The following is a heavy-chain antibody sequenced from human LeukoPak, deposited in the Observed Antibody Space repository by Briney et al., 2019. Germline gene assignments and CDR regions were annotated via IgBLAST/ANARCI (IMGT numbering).Heavy chain of an antibody. J-gene: IGHJ4*02. V-gene: IGHV3-21*01. Sequence: GGSLRLSCAASGFTFSSYSMNWVCQAPGKRMEWVSSISSSSDYIYYADSVKGRFTISRDNAKNSLYLQMNTLRAEDTAVYYCARKYCSGGSCYWGFDYWGQGTLVTVSS. D-gene: IGHD2-15*01. CDR2: ISSSSDYI. CDR1: GFTFSSYS. CDR3: ARKYCSGGSCYWGFDY.